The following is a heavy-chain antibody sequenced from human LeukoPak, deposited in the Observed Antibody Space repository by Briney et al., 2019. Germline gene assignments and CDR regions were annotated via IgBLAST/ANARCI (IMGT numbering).Heavy chain of an antibody. D-gene: IGHD6-19*01. CDR3: ARVMRIAVAGPGS. CDR2: ISYDGSNK. J-gene: IGHJ4*02. V-gene: IGHV3-30*03. CDR1: GFTFSSYG. Sequence: GRSLRLSCAASGFTFSSYGMHWVRQAPGXXXXXVAVISYDGSNKYYADSVKGRFTISRDNSKNTLYLQMNSLRAEDTAVYYCARVMRIAVAGPGSWGQGTLVTVSS.